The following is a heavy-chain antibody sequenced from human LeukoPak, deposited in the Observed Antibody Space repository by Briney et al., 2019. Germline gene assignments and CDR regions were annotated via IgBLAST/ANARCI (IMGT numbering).Heavy chain of an antibody. J-gene: IGHJ4*02. CDR2: IYTSGST. D-gene: IGHD3-3*01. CDR1: GGSISSYY. V-gene: IGHV4-4*07. CDR3: AREGKYYDFWSGYSDY. Sequence: SETLSLTCTVSGGSISSYYWSWIRQPAGKGLEWIGRIYTSGSTNYNPSLKSRVTMSVDTSKNQFSLKLSSVTAADTAVYYCAREGKYYDFWSGYSDYWGQGTLVTVSS.